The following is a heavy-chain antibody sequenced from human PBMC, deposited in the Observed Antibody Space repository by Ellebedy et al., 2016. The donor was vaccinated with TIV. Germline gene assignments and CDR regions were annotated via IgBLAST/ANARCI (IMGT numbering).Heavy chain of an antibody. D-gene: IGHD5-12*01. V-gene: IGHV1-3*01. CDR1: GYSLTTHS. CDR3: VRDDGRRWLLDY. J-gene: IGHJ4*02. Sequence: ASVKVSXXAFGYSLTTHSMNWVRQAPGQSLEWMGWILAGNGDAKYSQRFQGRVTITRDTSANTGYMEVSSLRSEDTAVYYCVRDDGRRWLLDYWGQGTLVTVSS. CDR2: ILAGNGDA.